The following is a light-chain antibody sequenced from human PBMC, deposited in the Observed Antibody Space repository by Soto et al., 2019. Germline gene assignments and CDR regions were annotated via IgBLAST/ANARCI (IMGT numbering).Light chain of an antibody. V-gene: IGKV3-15*01. CDR1: QTVSTN. CDR2: GAS. CDR3: LQYNNWPPYS. Sequence: EIVMTQSPATLSVFSGERATLSCRASQTVSTNLAWYQQKPGQAPRLLIFGASARAAGVPARFSGRGSGTEFTLTISSLQSEDFAVYYCLQYNNWPPYSFGQGTRLEIK. J-gene: IGKJ2*01.